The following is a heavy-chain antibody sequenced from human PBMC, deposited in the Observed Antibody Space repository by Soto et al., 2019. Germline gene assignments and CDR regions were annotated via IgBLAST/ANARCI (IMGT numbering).Heavy chain of an antibody. CDR3: ARDNYYDSSGYYYYFDY. CDR2: TYYRSKWYN. Sequence: KQSQTLSLTCAISGDSVSSNSAAWNWIRQSPSRGLEWLGRTYYRSKWYNDYAVSVKSRITINPDTSKNQFSLQLNSVTPEDTAVYYCARDNYYDSSGYYYYFDYWGQGTLVTVSS. J-gene: IGHJ4*02. V-gene: IGHV6-1*01. D-gene: IGHD3-22*01. CDR1: GDSVSSNSAA.